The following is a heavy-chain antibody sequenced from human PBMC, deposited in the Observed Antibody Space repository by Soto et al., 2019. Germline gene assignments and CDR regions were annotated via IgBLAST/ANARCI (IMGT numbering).Heavy chain of an antibody. Sequence: QVQLVESGGGVVQPGRSLRLSCAASGFTFSSYAMHWVRQAPGKGLEWVAVISYDGSNKYYADSVKGRFTISRDNSKNTLYLQMNSLRAEDTAVYYCARLGSSGAIGLGSWRQGTLVTVSS. CDR2: ISYDGSNK. V-gene: IGHV3-30-3*01. CDR1: GFTFSSYA. D-gene: IGHD6-19*01. J-gene: IGHJ5*02. CDR3: ARLGSSGAIGLGS.